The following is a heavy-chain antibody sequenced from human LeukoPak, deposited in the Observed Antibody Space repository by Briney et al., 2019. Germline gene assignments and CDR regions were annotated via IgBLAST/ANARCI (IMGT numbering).Heavy chain of an antibody. V-gene: IGHV1-18*01. CDR3: ARTNPQRGYFDY. CDR2: ISPYNGDT. Sequence: ASVKVSCKSSGHTFTSYGISWVRQAPGQGIEWMTWISPYNGDTKYSQNFQGRVTMTTDTSTTTAYMELRSLRSDDTAVYYCARTNPQRGYFDYWGQGTLVTVSS. J-gene: IGHJ4*02. CDR1: GHTFTSYG. D-gene: IGHD2-2*01.